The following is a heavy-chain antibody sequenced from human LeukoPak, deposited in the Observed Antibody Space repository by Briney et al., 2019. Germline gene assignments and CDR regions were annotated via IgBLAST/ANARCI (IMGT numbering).Heavy chain of an antibody. CDR1: GFTFSSYA. J-gene: IGHJ4*02. CDR3: ARDGAYGDYLDY. V-gene: IGHV3-30-3*01. CDR2: ISYDGSNK. D-gene: IGHD4-17*01. Sequence: PGGSLRLSCVASGFTFSSYAMHWVRQAPGKGLEWVAVISYDGSNKYYADSVKGRFTISRDNSKNTLYLQMNSLRAEDTAVYYCARDGAYGDYLDYWGQGTLVTVSS.